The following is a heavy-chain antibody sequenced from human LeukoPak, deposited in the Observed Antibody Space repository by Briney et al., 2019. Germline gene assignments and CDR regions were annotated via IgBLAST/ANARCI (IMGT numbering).Heavy chain of an antibody. V-gene: IGHV1-69*05. D-gene: IGHD6-6*01. CDR3: ARGAEQLVLRSYYYYYMDV. J-gene: IGHJ6*03. Sequence: SVKVSCKASGGTFSSYAINWVRQAPGQGPEWMGGIIPIFGTPSYAQKFQGRVRITTDESTSTTYMELSSLRSEDTAVYYCARGAEQLVLRSYYYYYMDVWGKGTTVTVSS. CDR1: GGTFSSYA. CDR2: IIPIFGTP.